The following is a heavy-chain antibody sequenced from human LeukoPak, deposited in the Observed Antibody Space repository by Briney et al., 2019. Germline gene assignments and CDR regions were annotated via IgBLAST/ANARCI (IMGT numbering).Heavy chain of an antibody. V-gene: IGHV4-59*12. J-gene: IGHJ3*02. D-gene: IGHD5-18*01. CDR3: ARANTAMLNDAFDI. CDR1: GGSISSYY. Sequence: PSETLSLTCTVSGGSISSYYWSWIRQPPGKGLEWIGSIYYSGSTYYNPSLKSRVTISVDTSKNQFSLKLSSVTAADTAVYYCARANTAMLNDAFDIWGQGTMVTVSS. CDR2: IYYSGST.